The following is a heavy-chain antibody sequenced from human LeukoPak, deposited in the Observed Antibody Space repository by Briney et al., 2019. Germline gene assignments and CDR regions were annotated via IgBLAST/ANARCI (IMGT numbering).Heavy chain of an antibody. CDR3: AKNAAGIVLMIYAPLDS. J-gene: IGHJ4*02. D-gene: IGHD2-8*01. Sequence: GGSLRLSCAASGFTFGMYAMSWVRQAPGKGLEWVSTLSGSGGSTYYADSVKGRLTISGDESKNTLSLQMNSLRPEDAAVYYCAKNAAGIVLMIYAPLDSWGQGTLVTVSS. V-gene: IGHV3-23*01. CDR1: GFTFGMYA. CDR2: LSGSGGST.